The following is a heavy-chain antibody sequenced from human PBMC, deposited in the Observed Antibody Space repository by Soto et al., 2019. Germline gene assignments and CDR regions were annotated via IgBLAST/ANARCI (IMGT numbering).Heavy chain of an antibody. J-gene: IGHJ6*02. CDR2: INPSGGST. D-gene: IGHD3-10*01. Sequence: GASVKVSCKASGYTFTSYYMHWVRQAPGQGLEWMGVINPSGGSTSYAQKFQGRVTMTRDTSTSTVYMELSSLRSEDTAVYYCARGDAFMVRGVIIDDDGMDVWGQGTTVTVSS. CDR1: GYTFTSYY. CDR3: ARGDAFMVRGVIIDDDGMDV. V-gene: IGHV1-46*03.